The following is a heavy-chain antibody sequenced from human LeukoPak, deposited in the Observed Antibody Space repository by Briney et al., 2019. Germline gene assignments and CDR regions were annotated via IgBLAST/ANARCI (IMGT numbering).Heavy chain of an antibody. D-gene: IGHD2-2*01. Sequence: SETLSLTCVLYGGSSSNYYWSWIRQPPGKGLEWIGEINHSGSTNYNPSLKSRVTISVHTSKNQFSLKLSSVTAADTAVYYCARMGVVVPAATGWFDPWGQGTLVTVSS. CDR1: GGSSSNYY. CDR2: INHSGST. J-gene: IGHJ5*02. V-gene: IGHV4-34*01. CDR3: ARMGVVVPAATGWFDP.